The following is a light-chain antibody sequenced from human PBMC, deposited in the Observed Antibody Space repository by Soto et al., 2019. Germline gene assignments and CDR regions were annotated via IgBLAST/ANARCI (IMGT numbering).Light chain of an antibody. J-gene: IGKJ1*01. CDR2: GAS. Sequence: VVLTQSPATLSFSPGEIATLSCRASQSVSSYLAWYQQKPGQAPRLLIYGASTRATGIPARFSGSGSGTEFTLSIGSLQSEDFAVYYCQQYNDWPPTFGQGTKVDIK. CDR3: QQYNDWPPT. CDR1: QSVSSY. V-gene: IGKV3-15*01.